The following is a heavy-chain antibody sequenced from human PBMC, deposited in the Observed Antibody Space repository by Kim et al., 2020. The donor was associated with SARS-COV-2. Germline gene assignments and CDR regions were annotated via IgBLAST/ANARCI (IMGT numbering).Heavy chain of an antibody. CDR3: ARACYDFWSAYYFDY. D-gene: IGHD3-3*01. V-gene: IGHV4-34*01. Sequence: PALKSRVTISVDTSKNQFSLQLSSVTAADTAVYYGARACYDFWSAYYFDYWGQGTLVTVSS. J-gene: IGHJ4*02.